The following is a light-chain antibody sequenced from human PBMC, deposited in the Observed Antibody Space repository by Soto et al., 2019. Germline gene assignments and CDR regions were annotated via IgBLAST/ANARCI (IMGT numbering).Light chain of an antibody. CDR3: SSYTTSSTLI. J-gene: IGLJ2*01. V-gene: IGLV2-14*01. CDR2: DVS. CDR1: SSDVGGYNY. Sequence: QSVLTQPASVSGSPGQSITISCTGTSSDVGGYNYVSWYQQHPGKAPKLMIYDVSNRPSGVSNRFSDSKSGNTASLTISGLQAEDEADYYCSSYTTSSTLIFGGGTKVTVL.